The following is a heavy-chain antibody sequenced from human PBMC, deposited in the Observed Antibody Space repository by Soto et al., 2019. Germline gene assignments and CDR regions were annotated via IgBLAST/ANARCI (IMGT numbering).Heavy chain of an antibody. CDR1: GFTFSSYS. Sequence: GGSLRLSCAASGFTFSSYSMNWVRQAPGKGLEWVSYISSSSSTIYYADSVKGRFTISRDNAKNSLYLQMNSLRAEDTAAYYCARCPHYYDSSGYYYDAFDIWGQGTMVTVSS. CDR2: ISSSSSTI. CDR3: ARCPHYYDSSGYYYDAFDI. J-gene: IGHJ3*02. D-gene: IGHD3-22*01. V-gene: IGHV3-48*04.